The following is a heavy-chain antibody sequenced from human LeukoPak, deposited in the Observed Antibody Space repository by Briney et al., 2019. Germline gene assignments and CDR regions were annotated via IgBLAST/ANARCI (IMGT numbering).Heavy chain of an antibody. J-gene: IGHJ6*02. CDR1: GGSFSGYY. CDR2: INHSGST. V-gene: IGHV4-34*01. Sequence: SETLSLTCAVYGGSFSGYYWSWIRQPPGKGLEWIGEINHSGSTNYNPSLKSRATISVDTSKNQFSLKLSSVTAADTAVYYCARGPVTNYYYYGMDVWGQGTTVTVSS. CDR3: ARGPVTNYYYYGMDV. D-gene: IGHD4-17*01.